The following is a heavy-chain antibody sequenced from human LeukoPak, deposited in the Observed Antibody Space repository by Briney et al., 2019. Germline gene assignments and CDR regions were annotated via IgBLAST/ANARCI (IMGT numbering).Heavy chain of an antibody. CDR1: EFTFSSYD. CDR2: ISGSGGGT. CDR3: AKIEESYSPLGY. Sequence: GGSLRLSCAASEFTFSSYDMIWVRQAPGKGLEWVSVISGSGGGTYYGDSVKGRFTISRDNSKNTLHLHMNSLRAEDTAVYYCAKIEESYSPLGYWGQGTLVTVSS. V-gene: IGHV3-23*01. D-gene: IGHD1-26*01. J-gene: IGHJ4*02.